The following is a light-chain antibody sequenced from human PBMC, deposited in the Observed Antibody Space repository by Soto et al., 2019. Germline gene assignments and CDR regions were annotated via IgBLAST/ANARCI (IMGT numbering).Light chain of an antibody. V-gene: IGKV3-11*01. CDR1: QSVGRY. CDR3: QQRNNWPPIT. J-gene: IGKJ5*01. Sequence: ENVLTQSPAILSLSPGDTATLSCRASQSVGRYLAWYQQKPGQAPMLVIYDASNRATGVPDRFSGSGSGTDFTLSISNLEPEDFAIYYCQQRNNWPPITFGQGTR. CDR2: DAS.